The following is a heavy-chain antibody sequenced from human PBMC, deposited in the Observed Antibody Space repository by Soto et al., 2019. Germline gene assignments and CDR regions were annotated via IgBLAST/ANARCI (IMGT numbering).Heavy chain of an antibody. CDR3: PRALITAARLEYFDY. J-gene: IGHJ4*02. Sequence: GASVKVSCKASGGTFSSYAISWVRQAPGQGLEWMGGIIPIFGTANYAQKFQGRVTITADESTSTAYMELSSLRSEDTAVYYCPRALITAARLEYFDYWGQGTLVTFSS. CDR1: GGTFSSYA. V-gene: IGHV1-69*13. CDR2: IIPIFGTA. D-gene: IGHD6-6*01.